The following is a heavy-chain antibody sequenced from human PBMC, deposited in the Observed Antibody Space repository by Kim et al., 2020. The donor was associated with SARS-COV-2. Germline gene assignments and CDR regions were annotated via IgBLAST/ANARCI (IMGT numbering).Heavy chain of an antibody. CDR3: ARADIVATIPD. J-gene: IGHJ4*02. CDR1: GGSISSSSYY. CDR2: IYYSGST. Sequence: SETLSLTCTVSGGSISSSSYYWGWIRQPPGKGLEWIGSIYYSGSTYYNPSLKSRVTISVDTSKNQFSLKLSSVTAADTAVYYCARADIVATIPDWGQGTLVTVSS. V-gene: IGHV4-39*07. D-gene: IGHD5-12*01.